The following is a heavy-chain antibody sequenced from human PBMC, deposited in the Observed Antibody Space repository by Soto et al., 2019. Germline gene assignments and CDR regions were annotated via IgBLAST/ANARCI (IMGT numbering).Heavy chain of an antibody. Sequence: ASVKVASTVSGYTVTELVMHVVRKAPGKGLEWMGGFDPEDGETIYAQKFQGRVTMTEDTSTDTAYMELSSLRSEDTAVYYCATGLLYGSVVDYWGQGTLVTVPA. CDR1: GYTVTELV. CDR3: ATGLLYGSVVDY. J-gene: IGHJ4*02. V-gene: IGHV1-24*01. CDR2: FDPEDGET. D-gene: IGHD3-10*01.